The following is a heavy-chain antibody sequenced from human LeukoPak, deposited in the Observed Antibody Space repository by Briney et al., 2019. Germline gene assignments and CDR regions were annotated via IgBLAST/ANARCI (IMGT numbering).Heavy chain of an antibody. D-gene: IGHD1-26*01. Sequence: PGGSLRLSCAASGFMLCSYWMSWVRQAPGKGLEWVANIKQDGSEKYYVDSVKGRFTISRDNAKNSLFLQMNRLRAEDTAVYYCAREGSQSASGTYPGNDWSQGTLVTVSS. CDR3: AREGSQSASGTYPGND. J-gene: IGHJ4*02. V-gene: IGHV3-7*01. CDR2: IKQDGSEK. CDR1: GFMLCSYW.